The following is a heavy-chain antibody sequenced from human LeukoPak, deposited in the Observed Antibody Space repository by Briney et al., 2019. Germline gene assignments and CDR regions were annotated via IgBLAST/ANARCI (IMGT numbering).Heavy chain of an antibody. Sequence: PSETLSLTCTVSGGSISNYYWSWIRQPPGKGLEWIGYIYYSGSTNYNPSLKSRVTISADTSKNQFSLKLRSVTAADTAVYSCARHAGADSSSWYYFDYWGQGSLVTVSS. CDR2: IYYSGST. V-gene: IGHV4-59*08. D-gene: IGHD6-13*01. CDR3: ARHAGADSSSWYYFDY. CDR1: GGSISNYY. J-gene: IGHJ4*02.